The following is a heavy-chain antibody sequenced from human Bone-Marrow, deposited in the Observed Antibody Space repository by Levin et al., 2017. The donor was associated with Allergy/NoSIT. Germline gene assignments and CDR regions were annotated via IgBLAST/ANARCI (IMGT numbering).Heavy chain of an antibody. CDR1: GFTFTNDA. J-gene: IGHJ4*02. CDR2: VRGSGDFT. D-gene: IGHD6-6*01. CDR3: AKGQDTSSTFDH. V-gene: IGHV3-23*01. Sequence: SCAASGFTFTNDAMSWVRQAPGKGLEWVSLVRGSGDFTEYADSVKGRFTISRDNSKNTVSLQMDSVGVEDTAVYFCAKGQDTSSTFDHWGQGTLVTVSP.